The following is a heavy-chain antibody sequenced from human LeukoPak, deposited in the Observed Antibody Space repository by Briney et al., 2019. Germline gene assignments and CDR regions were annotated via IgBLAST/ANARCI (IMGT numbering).Heavy chain of an antibody. CDR1: GFTFSSYT. CDR2: VSVEGIGR. V-gene: IGHV3-30*04. Sequence: GGSLRLSCAASGFTFSSYTMYWFRQAPGKELEWVASVSVEGIGRYFPGSVEGRFTISRDNSKNTVYLQMNNVRIEDTAVYFCATVTKVDFDYWGQGTLVTVSS. D-gene: IGHD4-11*01. J-gene: IGHJ4*02. CDR3: ATVTKVDFDY.